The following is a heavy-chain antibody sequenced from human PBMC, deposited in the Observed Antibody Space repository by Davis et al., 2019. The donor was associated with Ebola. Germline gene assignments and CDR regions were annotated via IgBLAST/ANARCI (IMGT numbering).Heavy chain of an antibody. Sequence: SETLSLTCSVSGGSITSNGYYWSWIRQPPGKGLEWIGEINHSGSTNYNPSLKSRVTISVDTSKNQFSLKLSSVTAADTAVYYCARVDPNYYGMDVWGQGTTVTVSS. J-gene: IGHJ6*02. CDR2: INHSGST. CDR3: ARVDPNYYGMDV. CDR1: GGSITSNGYY. V-gene: IGHV4-39*07.